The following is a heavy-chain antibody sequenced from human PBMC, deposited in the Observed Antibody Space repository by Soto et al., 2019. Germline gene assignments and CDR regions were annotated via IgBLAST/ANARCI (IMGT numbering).Heavy chain of an antibody. CDR1: GFSVSSNY. V-gene: IGHV3-53*01. J-gene: IGHJ4*02. D-gene: IGHD3-16*01. Sequence: EVQLVESGGGLIQPGGSLRLSCAVSGFSVSSNYMSWVRQAPGKGLEWVSVIYSGGSTYYADSVKGRFTISRDNSKNTQYLQMNSLRAEDTAVYYCAITLGGAIRGYFFDYWGQGTLVTVSS. CDR3: AITLGGAIRGYFFDY. CDR2: IYSGGST.